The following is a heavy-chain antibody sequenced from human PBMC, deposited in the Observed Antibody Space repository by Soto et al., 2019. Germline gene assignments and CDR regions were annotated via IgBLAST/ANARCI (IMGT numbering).Heavy chain of an antibody. CDR3: ANGVRDFDY. V-gene: IGHV3-13*01. J-gene: IGHJ4*02. Sequence: PGGSLRLSCEASGFTFSGFDIHCVRQPTGKGLEWVSTIGTAGDTYYAVSVKGRFTISRDNAKNTLYLQMNSLRAEDTAVYYCANGVRDFDYWGQGTLVTVCS. D-gene: IGHD1-1*01. CDR2: IGTAGDT. CDR1: GFTFSGFD.